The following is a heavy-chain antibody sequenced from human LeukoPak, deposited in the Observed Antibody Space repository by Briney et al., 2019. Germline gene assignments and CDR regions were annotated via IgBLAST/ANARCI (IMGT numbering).Heavy chain of an antibody. CDR3: AREHVDTSFDI. D-gene: IGHD5-18*01. Sequence: ASVKVSCKASGYTFTSYGIIWVRQAPGQGIEWMGWISGYNGNTNYAQKLQGRVTMTTDTSTSTAYMELRSLRSDDTAVYYCAREHVDTSFDIWGQETMVTVSS. CDR1: GYTFTSYG. V-gene: IGHV1-18*01. CDR2: ISGYNGNT. J-gene: IGHJ3*02.